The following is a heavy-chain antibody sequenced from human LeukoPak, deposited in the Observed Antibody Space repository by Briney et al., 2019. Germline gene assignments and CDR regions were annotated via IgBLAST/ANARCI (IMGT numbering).Heavy chain of an antibody. D-gene: IGHD3-10*01. CDR1: GGSISSYY. Sequence: SETLSLTCTVSGGSISSYYWSWIRQPPGKRLEWIGYIYYSGSTNYNPSLKSPVTISVDTAKNQFSLNLRSVNAADTAVYFCARQPKSCTPGVFITGKACWFDSWGQGTLVTVSS. J-gene: IGHJ5*01. V-gene: IGHV4-59*08. CDR3: ARQPKSCTPGVFITGKACWFDS. CDR2: IYYSGST.